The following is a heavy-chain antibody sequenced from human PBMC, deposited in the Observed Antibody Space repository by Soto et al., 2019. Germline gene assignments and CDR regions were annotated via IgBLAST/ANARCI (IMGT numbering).Heavy chain of an antibody. J-gene: IGHJ6*02. CDR2: INSDESTT. V-gene: IGHV3-74*01. CDR3: ARGVRNYYGVDV. CDR1: GFTFSSYW. Sequence: EVQLVESGGGLVQPGGSLRLSCAASGFTFSSYWMHWVRQAPGQGLVWVSRINSDESTTNYADSVKGRFTISRDNAKNTLYLQMNRLRAEDTAMYYCARGVRNYYGVDVWGQGTTVTVSS.